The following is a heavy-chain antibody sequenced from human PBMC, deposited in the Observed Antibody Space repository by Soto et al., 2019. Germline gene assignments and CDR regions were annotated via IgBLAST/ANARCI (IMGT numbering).Heavy chain of an antibody. CDR3: AARGGYCSGGSCYSKKTTRYNWFEP. CDR1: GASFSGYY. V-gene: IGHV4-34*01. CDR2: INHSGST. Sequence: SETLSLTCAVYGASFSGYYWSWIRQPPGRGLEWIGEINHSGSTNYNPSHKSRVNISVDTSKNQFSLKLSSVTAADTAVYYCAARGGYCSGGSCYSKKTTRYNWFEPWGQGTLVTVS. J-gene: IGHJ5*02. D-gene: IGHD2-15*01.